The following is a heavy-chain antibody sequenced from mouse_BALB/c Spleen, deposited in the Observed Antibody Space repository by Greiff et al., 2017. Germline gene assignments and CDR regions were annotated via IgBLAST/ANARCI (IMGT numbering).Heavy chain of an antibody. D-gene: IGHD1-1*01. J-gene: IGHJ2*01. CDR1: GYSITSGYY. V-gene: IGHV3-6*02. Sequence: EVKLQESGPGLVKPSQSLSLTCSVTGYSITSGYYWNWIRQFPGNKLEWMGYISYDGSNNYNPSLKNRISITRDKSKNQFFLKLNSVTTEDTATDNCALLLRPFDYWGQGTTLTVSS. CDR3: ALLLRPFDY. CDR2: ISYDGSN.